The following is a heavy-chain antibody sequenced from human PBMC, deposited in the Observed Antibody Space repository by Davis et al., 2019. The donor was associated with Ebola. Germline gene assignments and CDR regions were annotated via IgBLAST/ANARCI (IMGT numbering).Heavy chain of an antibody. D-gene: IGHD4-23*01. J-gene: IGHJ4*02. CDR1: GFTFDDYA. CDR3: AKDLTYGGNSY. CDR2: ISGDGGST. Sequence: GESLKISCAASGFTFDDYAMHWVRQAPGKGLEWVSLISGDGGSTYYADSVKGRFTISRDNSKNTLYLQMNSLRAEDTAVYYCAKDLTYGGNSYWGQGTLVTVSS. V-gene: IGHV3-43*02.